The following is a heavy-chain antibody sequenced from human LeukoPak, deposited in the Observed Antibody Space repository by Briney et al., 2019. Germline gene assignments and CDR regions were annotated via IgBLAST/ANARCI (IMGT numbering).Heavy chain of an antibody. Sequence: ASVTVSCKASGYTFTDYYIHWVRQTPGRGLEWMGRINPNSGGTNYAQKFQGRVTMTRDTSISTAYMELRRLRSDDTAVYYCARDFERPDYWGQGTLVTVSS. CDR2: INPNSGGT. CDR1: GYTFTDYY. CDR3: ARDFERPDY. J-gene: IGHJ4*02. V-gene: IGHV1-2*06.